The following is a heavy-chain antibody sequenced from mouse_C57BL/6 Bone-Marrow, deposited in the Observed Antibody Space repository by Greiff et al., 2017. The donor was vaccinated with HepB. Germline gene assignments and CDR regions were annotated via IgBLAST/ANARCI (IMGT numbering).Heavy chain of an antibody. CDR3: ARGVYYYGNAMDY. Sequence: EVKLMESGGDLVKPGGSLKLSCAASGFTFSSYGMSWVRQTPDKRLEWVATISSGGSYTYYPDSVKGRFTISRDNAKNTLYLQMSSLKSEDTAMYYCARGVYYYGNAMDYWGQGTSVTVSS. D-gene: IGHD1-1*01. CDR1: GFTFSSYG. V-gene: IGHV5-6*01. CDR2: ISSGGSYT. J-gene: IGHJ4*01.